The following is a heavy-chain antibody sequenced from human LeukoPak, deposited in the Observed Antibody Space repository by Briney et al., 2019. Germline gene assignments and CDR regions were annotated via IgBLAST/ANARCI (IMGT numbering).Heavy chain of an antibody. Sequence: ASVTVSFTASGGTFSSYAISWVRQAPGQGLEWMGWISAYNGNTNYAQKLQGRVTMTTDTSTSTAYMELRSLRSDDTAVYYCARAPIKRSNWFDHWGQGTLVTVSS. V-gene: IGHV1-18*01. CDR1: GGTFSSYA. CDR2: ISAYNGNT. CDR3: ARAPIKRSNWFDH. J-gene: IGHJ5*02.